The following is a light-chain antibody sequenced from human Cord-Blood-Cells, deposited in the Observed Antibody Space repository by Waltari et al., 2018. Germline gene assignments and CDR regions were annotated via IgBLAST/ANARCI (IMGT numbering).Light chain of an antibody. J-gene: IGKJ5*01. Sequence: ELVLPQSPGTLSLSPGESATHSCRASQSVSSSYLACYQQKPGQAPRLLIYGAPSRATCIPDRFSGSGSETDFTLTISRLEPEDFAVYYCQQYGSSPITFGQGTRLEIK. CDR1: QSVSSSY. CDR3: QQYGSSPIT. V-gene: IGKV3-20*01. CDR2: GAP.